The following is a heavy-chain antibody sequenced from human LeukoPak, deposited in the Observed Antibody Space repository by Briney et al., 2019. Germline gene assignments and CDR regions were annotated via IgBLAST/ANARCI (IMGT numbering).Heavy chain of an antibody. CDR2: INPNSGGT. D-gene: IGHD1-26*01. J-gene: IGHJ4*02. Sequence: ASVKVSCKASGYTFSGYYIHWVRQAPGQGLEWMGWINPNSGGTYYTQNFQGRVAMTGDTSITTAYMELGRLTSDDTAVYYCARGGYSGTEKPNDYWGQGTLVTVSS. CDR3: ARGGYSGTEKPNDY. CDR1: GYTFSGYY. V-gene: IGHV1-2*02.